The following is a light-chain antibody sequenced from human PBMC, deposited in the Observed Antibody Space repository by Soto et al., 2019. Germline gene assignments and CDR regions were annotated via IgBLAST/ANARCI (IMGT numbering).Light chain of an antibody. CDR3: AAWDDSLNAWV. J-gene: IGLJ3*02. CDR2: TNN. CDR1: SSNIGLNT. V-gene: IGLV1-44*01. Sequence: QSVLTQPPSASGTPGQRVTISCSGSSSNIGLNTVNWYQQLPGTAPKLLIYTNNQRPSEVPDRFSGSKSGTSASLAVSGLQSEDEADYYCAAWDDSLNAWVFGGGNKVTVL.